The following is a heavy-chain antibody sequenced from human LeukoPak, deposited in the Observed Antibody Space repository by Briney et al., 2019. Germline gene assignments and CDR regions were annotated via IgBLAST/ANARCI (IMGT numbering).Heavy chain of an antibody. J-gene: IGHJ4*02. CDR3: ARGGYSGNYNSYFDY. V-gene: IGHV1-46*01. CDR1: GYTFTNYF. Sequence: ASVKVSCKASGYTFTNYFIHWVRQAPGHGLEWMGIINPSVGSTTYAQKFHGRVTMTRDTSTTTVYMELSSLRSEDTAVYYCARGGYSGNYNSYFDYWGQGTLVTVSS. D-gene: IGHD1-26*01. CDR2: INPSVGST.